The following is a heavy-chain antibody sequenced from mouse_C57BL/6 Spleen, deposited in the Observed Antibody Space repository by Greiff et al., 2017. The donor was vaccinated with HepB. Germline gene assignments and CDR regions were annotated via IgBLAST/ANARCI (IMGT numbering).Heavy chain of an antibody. V-gene: IGHV3-6*01. CDR3: ARGGDYVAMDY. CDR1: GYSITSGYY. J-gene: IGHJ4*01. Sequence: EVQLQQSGPGLVKPSQSLSLTCSVTGYSITSGYYWNWIRQFPGNKLEWMGYISYDGSNNYNPSLKNRISITRDTSKNQFFLKLNSVTTEDTATYYCARGGDYVAMDYWGQGTSVTVSS. CDR2: ISYDGSN.